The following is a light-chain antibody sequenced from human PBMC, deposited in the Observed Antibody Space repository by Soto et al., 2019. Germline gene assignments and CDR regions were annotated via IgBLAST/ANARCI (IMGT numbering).Light chain of an antibody. CDR2: DAS. CDR1: QTISSW. V-gene: IGKV1-5*01. J-gene: IGKJ1*01. Sequence: DIPMTQSPSTLSASVGDRVTISCRASQTISSWLAWYQQKPGKAPKLLIYDASNLESGVPSRFSGSGSGTEFTLTISSLQTDDFATYYCQQYNSYPWTFGQGTKVEI. CDR3: QQYNSYPWT.